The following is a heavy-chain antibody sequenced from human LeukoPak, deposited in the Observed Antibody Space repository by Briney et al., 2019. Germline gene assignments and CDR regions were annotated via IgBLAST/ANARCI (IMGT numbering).Heavy chain of an antibody. CDR1: GFTFSSYG. Sequence: GRSLRLSCAASGFTFSSYGMHWVRQAPGKGLEWVAVIWYGGSNKYYADSVKGRFTISRDNSKNTLYLQMNSLRAEDTAVYYCARDTISSGWTSFDYWGQGTLVTVSS. J-gene: IGHJ4*02. V-gene: IGHV3-33*01. CDR2: IWYGGSNK. CDR3: ARDTISSGWTSFDY. D-gene: IGHD6-19*01.